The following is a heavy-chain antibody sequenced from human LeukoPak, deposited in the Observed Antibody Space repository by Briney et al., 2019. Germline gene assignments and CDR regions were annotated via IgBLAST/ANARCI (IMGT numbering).Heavy chain of an antibody. CDR1: GFTFSSYA. Sequence: GGSLRLSCAASGFTFSSYAMSWVRQPPGKGLGWVSAISGSGGSTYYADSVKGRFTISRDNSKNTLYLQMNSLRAEDTAVYYCAKGPAGHYYGSGSYYNGFDYWGQGTLVTVSS. V-gene: IGHV3-23*01. CDR3: AKGPAGHYYGSGSYYNGFDY. CDR2: ISGSGGST. D-gene: IGHD3-10*01. J-gene: IGHJ4*02.